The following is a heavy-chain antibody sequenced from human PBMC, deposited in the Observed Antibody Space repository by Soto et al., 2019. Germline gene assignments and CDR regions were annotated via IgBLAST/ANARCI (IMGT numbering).Heavy chain of an antibody. CDR2: IRSKAYGGTT. Sequence: GGSLKLSCASSGFSLDVYAMSWLRQAPGKGLEWVGFIRSKAYGGTTEYAASVKGRFTISRDDSKSIAYLQMNSLKTEDTAVYYCTRDWYYYDSSGYLDYWGQGTLVTVSS. D-gene: IGHD3-22*01. CDR3: TRDWYYYDSSGYLDY. CDR1: GFSLDVYA. J-gene: IGHJ4*02. V-gene: IGHV3-49*03.